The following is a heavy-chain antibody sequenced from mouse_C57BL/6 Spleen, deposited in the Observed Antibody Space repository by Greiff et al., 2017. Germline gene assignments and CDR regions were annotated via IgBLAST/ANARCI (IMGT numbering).Heavy chain of an antibody. Sequence: VMLVESGAELVRPGASVKLSCKASGYTFTDYYINWVKQRPGQGLEWIARIYPGSGNTYYNEKFKGKATLTAEKSSSTAYMQLSSLTSEDSAVYFCAIITTVGGDFDYWGQGTTLTVSS. CDR3: AIITTVGGDFDY. D-gene: IGHD1-1*01. V-gene: IGHV1-76*01. CDR1: GYTFTDYY. J-gene: IGHJ2*01. CDR2: IYPGSGNT.